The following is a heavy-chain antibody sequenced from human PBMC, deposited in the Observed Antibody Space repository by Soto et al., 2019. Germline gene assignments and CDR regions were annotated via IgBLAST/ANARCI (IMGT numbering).Heavy chain of an antibody. J-gene: IGHJ6*02. Sequence: QVQLQESGPGLVKPSQTLSLTCTVSGGSISSGGYYWSWIRQHPGKGLEWIGYIYYSGSTYYNPSLKSRVTISLDTSKNQFSLKLSSVTAADTAVYYCARDAPGDGYDFWSGRYYYYYGMDVWGQGTTVTVSS. D-gene: IGHD3-3*01. CDR1: GGSISSGGYY. V-gene: IGHV4-31*03. CDR2: IYYSGST. CDR3: ARDAPGDGYDFWSGRYYYYYGMDV.